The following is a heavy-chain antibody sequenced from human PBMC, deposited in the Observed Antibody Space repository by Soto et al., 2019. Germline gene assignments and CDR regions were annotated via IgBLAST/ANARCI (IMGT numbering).Heavy chain of an antibody. V-gene: IGHV4-31*03. CDR2: ISHSGST. CDR3: AREYTYGSNFFGC. Sequence: QVQLQESGPGLVKPSQTLSLTCTVSGGSISSAAYYWSWIRQHPGKGLEWYAYISHSGSTYYNPSLKSRVNISVDTSKNQFSLSLTSMTAADTAVYLCAREYTYGSNFFGCWGQGALVTVSP. CDR1: GGSISSAAYY. J-gene: IGHJ4*02. D-gene: IGHD2-2*02.